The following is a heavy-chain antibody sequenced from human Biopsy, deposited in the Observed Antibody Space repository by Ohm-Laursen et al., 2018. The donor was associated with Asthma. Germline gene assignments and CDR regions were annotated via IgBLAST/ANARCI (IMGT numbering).Heavy chain of an antibody. CDR1: GGSVSSASDY. J-gene: IGHJ3*02. D-gene: IGHD3-22*01. CDR2: IFDSGST. V-gene: IGHV4-61*01. Sequence: SQTLSLTCTVSGGSVSSASDYWSWIRQPPGKGLEWIGYIFDSGSTNYNPSLLGRVTISVDTSKNQFSLILYSVTPADTAVYYCARDKEYYYDSSGYYHHGGAYDIWGQGTMVNVSS. CDR3: ARDKEYYYDSSGYYHHGGAYDI.